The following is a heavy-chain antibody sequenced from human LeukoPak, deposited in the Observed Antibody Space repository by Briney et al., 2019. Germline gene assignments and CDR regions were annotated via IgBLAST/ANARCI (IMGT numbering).Heavy chain of an antibody. CDR3: ARGSGSFDY. J-gene: IGHJ4*02. D-gene: IGHD3-10*01. CDR1: GFTFSSYG. V-gene: IGHV3-30*03. CDR2: ISYDGSNK. Sequence: PGRSLRLSCAASGFTFSSYGMHWVRQAPGKGLEWVAVISYDGSNKYYADSVKGRFTISRDNSKNTLYLQMNSLRAEDTAVYYCARGSGSFDYWGQGTLVTVSS.